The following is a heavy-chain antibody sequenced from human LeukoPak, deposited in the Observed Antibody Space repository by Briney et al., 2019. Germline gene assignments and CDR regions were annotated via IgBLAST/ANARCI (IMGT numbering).Heavy chain of an antibody. CDR1: GFTFSGYS. CDR2: ISSSSSYI. D-gene: IGHD2-2*01. Sequence: GGSLRLSCAASGFTFSGYSMNWVRQAPGKGLEWVSSISSSSSYIYYADSVKGRFTISRDNAKNSLYLQMNSLRAEDTAVYYCARDGVPAATNYYYYYMDVWGKGTTVTVSS. CDR3: ARDGVPAATNYYYYYMDV. V-gene: IGHV3-21*01. J-gene: IGHJ6*03.